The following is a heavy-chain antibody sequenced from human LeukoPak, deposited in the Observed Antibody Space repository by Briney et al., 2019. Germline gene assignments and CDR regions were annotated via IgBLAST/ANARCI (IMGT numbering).Heavy chain of an antibody. J-gene: IGHJ6*03. CDR1: GYTFTSYG. CDR2: ISAHNGNT. Sequence: ASVKVSCKASGYTFTSYGISWVRQAPGQGLEWVGWISAHNGNTNYAQKLQGRVTMTTDTSASTAYMELRSLRSDDTAVYYCARWGPFWRGTIYYYYYMDVWGKGTTVTVSS. V-gene: IGHV1-18*01. CDR3: ARWGPFWRGTIYYYYYMDV. D-gene: IGHD3-3*01.